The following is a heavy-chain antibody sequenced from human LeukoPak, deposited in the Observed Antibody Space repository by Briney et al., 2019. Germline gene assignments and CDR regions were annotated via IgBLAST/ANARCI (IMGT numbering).Heavy chain of an antibody. Sequence: GGSLRLSCAASGFTLSDYSMNWVRQAPGKGLEWISYIGIDSGNTNYADSVKGRFTISGDKAKNSLYLQMNSLRVEDTAVYYCARDYKYAFDNWGQGTLVTVSS. CDR3: ARDYKYAFDN. J-gene: IGHJ4*02. V-gene: IGHV3-48*01. CDR2: IGIDSGNT. CDR1: GFTLSDYS. D-gene: IGHD5-24*01.